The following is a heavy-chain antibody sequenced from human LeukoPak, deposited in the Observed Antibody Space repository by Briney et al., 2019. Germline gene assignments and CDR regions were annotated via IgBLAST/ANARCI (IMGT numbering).Heavy chain of an antibody. CDR1: GFTVSSNY. Sequence: GGSLRLSCEASGFTVSSNYMSWVRQAPGKGLEWVSVIYSDGSTYYADSVKGRFTISRNSSKNTLYLQMNSLRAEDTAVYYCAKVYGWYGEGYLDYWGQGTLVTVSS. V-gene: IGHV3-53*01. CDR3: AKVYGWYGEGYLDY. CDR2: IYSDGST. J-gene: IGHJ4*02. D-gene: IGHD3-10*01.